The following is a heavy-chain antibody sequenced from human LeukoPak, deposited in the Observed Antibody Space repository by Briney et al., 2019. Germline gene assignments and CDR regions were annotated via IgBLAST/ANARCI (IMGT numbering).Heavy chain of an antibody. D-gene: IGHD3-3*01. CDR1: RFTFSSYA. V-gene: IGHV3-23*01. J-gene: IGHJ4*02. CDR2: ISGSGGST. Sequence: PGGSLRLSCAASRFTFSSYAMGWVRQAPGEGLEWVSAISGSGGSTYYADSVKDRFTISRDNSKNTLYLQMNSLRAEGKAVYYCAKTGDFDFWSRYRRFDYWGQGTLVTVSS. CDR3: AKTGDFDFWSRYRRFDY.